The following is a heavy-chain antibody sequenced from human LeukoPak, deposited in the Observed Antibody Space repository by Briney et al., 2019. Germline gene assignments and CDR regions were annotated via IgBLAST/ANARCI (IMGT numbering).Heavy chain of an antibody. D-gene: IGHD2-2*01. J-gene: IGHJ4*02. V-gene: IGHV3-23*01. Sequence: PGGSLRLSCAASGFTFSSYAMSWVRQAPGKGLEWVSAISTSAGSTYYADSVKGRFTISRDNSKNSLFLQMNSLRAEDTAVYYCARLPAYCSGTSCYYDYWGQGTLVTVSS. CDR3: ARLPAYCSGTSCYYDY. CDR2: ISTSAGST. CDR1: GFTFSSYA.